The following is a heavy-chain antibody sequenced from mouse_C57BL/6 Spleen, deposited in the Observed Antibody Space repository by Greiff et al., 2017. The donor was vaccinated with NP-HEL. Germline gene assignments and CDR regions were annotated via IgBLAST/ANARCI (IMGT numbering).Heavy chain of an antibody. J-gene: IGHJ3*01. CDR1: GFTFSDYG. V-gene: IGHV5-17*01. CDR3: ARDWGFAY. Sequence: EVKLMESGGGLVKPGGSLKLSCAASGFTFSDYGMHWVRQAPEKGLEWVAYISSGSSTIYYADTVKGRFTISRDNAKNTLFLQMTSLRSEDTAIYYCARDWGFAYWGQGTLVTVAA. D-gene: IGHD4-1*01. CDR2: ISSGSSTI.